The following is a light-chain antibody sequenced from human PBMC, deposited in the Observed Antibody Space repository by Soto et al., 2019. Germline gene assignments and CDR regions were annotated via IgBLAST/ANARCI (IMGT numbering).Light chain of an antibody. CDR2: GAS. V-gene: IGKV3-20*01. CDR3: QQLGRPPFA. Sequence: EIVLTQSPGTLSLSPGERATLSCRATQSVGGNSLAWYQHKPGQTPRLLIFGASERAAGIPDRFSGSGSGADLTLTISRLEPEDFAVYYCQQLGRPPFAFGPGTIVDVK. J-gene: IGKJ3*01. CDR1: QSVGGNS.